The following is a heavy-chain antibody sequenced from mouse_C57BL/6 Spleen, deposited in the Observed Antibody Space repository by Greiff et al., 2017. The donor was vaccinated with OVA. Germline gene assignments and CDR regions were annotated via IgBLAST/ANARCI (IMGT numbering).Heavy chain of an antibody. CDR2: IDPETGGT. Sequence: QVQLQQSGAELVRPGASVTLSCKASGYTFTDYEMHWVKQTPVHGLEWIGAIDPETGGTAYNQKFKGKAILTADKSSSTAYMELRSLTSEDSAVYYCTRRTNWVFDYWGQGTTVTVSS. V-gene: IGHV1-15*01. D-gene: IGHD4-1*01. J-gene: IGHJ2*01. CDR3: TRRTNWVFDY. CDR1: GYTFTDYE.